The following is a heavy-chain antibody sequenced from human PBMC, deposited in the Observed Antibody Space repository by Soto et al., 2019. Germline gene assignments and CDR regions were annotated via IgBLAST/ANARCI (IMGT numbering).Heavy chain of an antibody. Sequence: PSETLSLTCAVYGGSFSGYYWSWIRQPPGKGLEWIGEINHSGSTNYNPSLKSRVTISVDTSKNQFSLKLSSVTAADTAVYYCARAKAQHPGNTMVRGVITGNWFDPWGQGTLVTVSS. V-gene: IGHV4-34*01. CDR3: ARAKAQHPGNTMVRGVITGNWFDP. D-gene: IGHD3-10*01. CDR1: GGSFSGYY. CDR2: INHSGST. J-gene: IGHJ5*02.